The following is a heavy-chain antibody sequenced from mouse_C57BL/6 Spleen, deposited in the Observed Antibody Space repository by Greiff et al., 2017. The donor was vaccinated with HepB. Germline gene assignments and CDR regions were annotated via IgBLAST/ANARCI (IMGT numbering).Heavy chain of an antibody. CDR1: GYSITSGYY. V-gene: IGHV3-6*01. CDR3: ASDYDVWFAY. Sequence: EVQVVESGPGLVKPSQSLSLTCSVTGYSITSGYYWNWIRQFPGNKLEWMGYISYDGSNNYNPSLKNRISITRDTSKNQFFLKLNSVTTEDTATYYCASDYDVWFAYWGQGTLVTVSA. CDR2: ISYDGSN. D-gene: IGHD2-12*01. J-gene: IGHJ3*01.